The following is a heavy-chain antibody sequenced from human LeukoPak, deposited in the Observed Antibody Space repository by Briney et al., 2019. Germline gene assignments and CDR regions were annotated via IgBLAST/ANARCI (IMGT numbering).Heavy chain of an antibody. J-gene: IGHJ4*02. CDR3: ARDRHVVVTAIHSFGFDY. CDR2: IWYDGSNK. D-gene: IGHD2-21*02. Sequence: GRSLRLSCAASGFTFSSYGMHWVRQAPGKGLEWVAVIWYDGSNKYYADSVKGRFTISRDNSKNTLYLQMNSLRAEDTAVYHCARDRHVVVTAIHSFGFDYWGQGALVTVSS. CDR1: GFTFSSYG. V-gene: IGHV3-33*01.